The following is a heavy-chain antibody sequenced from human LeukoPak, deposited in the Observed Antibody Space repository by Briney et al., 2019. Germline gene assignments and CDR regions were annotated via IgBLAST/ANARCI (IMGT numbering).Heavy chain of an antibody. CDR3: ARDMYGSGRDEFKYYYYYYMDV. CDR1: GFTSRNSV. Sequence: GGSLRLSCAASGFTSRNSVMSWVRQPPGKGLEWVSSSDTDGDTQYADSVKGRFTISRDNAKNSLYLQMNSLRAEDTAVYYCARDMYGSGRDEFKYYYYYYMDVWGKGTTVTVSS. J-gene: IGHJ6*03. CDR2: SDTDGDT. D-gene: IGHD3-10*01. V-gene: IGHV3-69-1*02.